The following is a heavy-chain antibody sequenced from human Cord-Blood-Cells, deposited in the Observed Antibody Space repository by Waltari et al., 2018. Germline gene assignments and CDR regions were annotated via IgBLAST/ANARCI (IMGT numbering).Heavy chain of an antibody. CDR1: GFTFSSYA. D-gene: IGHD2-21*02. CDR2: ISYDGSNK. CDR3: ARDLAAYCGGDCYPYYYYYGMDV. Sequence: QVQLVESGGGVVQPGRSLRLSCAASGFTFSSYAMHWVRQAPGKGLEWVEVISYDGSNKYYADSVKGRFTISRDNSKNPLYLQMNSLRAEDTAVYYCARDLAAYCGGDCYPYYYYYGMDVWGQGTTVTVSS. V-gene: IGHV3-30*04. J-gene: IGHJ6*02.